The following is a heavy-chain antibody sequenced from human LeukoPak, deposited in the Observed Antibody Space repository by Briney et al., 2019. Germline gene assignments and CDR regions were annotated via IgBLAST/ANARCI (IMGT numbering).Heavy chain of an antibody. CDR2: ITSSGGNT. CDR1: GFTFASYA. D-gene: IGHD3-9*01. CDR3: AKDHAIELRYFDWSLGASYYFDQ. V-gene: IGHV3-23*01. Sequence: GGSLRLSCAASGFTFASYAMGWVRQAPGQGLKWVSLITSSGGNTHSADSVKGRVTISRDISNSTLFLQMNSLRAEDTAVYFCAKDHAIELRYFDWSLGASYYFDQWGQGTQVTVSS. J-gene: IGHJ4*02.